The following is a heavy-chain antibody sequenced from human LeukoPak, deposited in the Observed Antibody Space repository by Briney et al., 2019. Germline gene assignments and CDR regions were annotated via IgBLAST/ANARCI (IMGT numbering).Heavy chain of an antibody. D-gene: IGHD1-26*01. J-gene: IGHJ4*02. V-gene: IGHV3-53*01. CDR2: IYTGGST. CDR3: ASGGSGSYGY. CDR1: GFTVSSNY. Sequence: PGGSLRLSCAASGFTVSSNYMSWVRQAPGKGLEWVSVIYTGGSTYYADSVKGRFTISRDNSKNTWYLQVNSLRDEDTAVYYCASGGSGSYGYWGQGTLVTVSS.